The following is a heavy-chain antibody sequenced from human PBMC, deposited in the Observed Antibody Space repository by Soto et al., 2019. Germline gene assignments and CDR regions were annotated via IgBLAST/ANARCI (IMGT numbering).Heavy chain of an antibody. CDR2: ISGYNGHT. CDR3: AREQYYYDSSGGGDY. J-gene: IGHJ4*01. CDR1: GYTFTTYG. D-gene: IGHD3-22*01. Sequence: ASVKVSCKASGYTFTTYGISWVRQAPGQGLEWMGWISGYNGHTKYAQKFQGRVTMTTDTSTSTVYMDLRSLRSDDTAVYYCAREQYYYDSSGGGDYWGQ. V-gene: IGHV1-18*01.